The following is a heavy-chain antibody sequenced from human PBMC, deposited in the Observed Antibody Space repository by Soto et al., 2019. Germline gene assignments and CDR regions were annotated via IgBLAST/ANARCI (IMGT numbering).Heavy chain of an antibody. J-gene: IGHJ2*01. CDR1: GGSISSYY. Sequence: QVQLQESGPGLVKPSETLSLTCTVSGGSISSYYWSWIRQPPGKGLEWIGYIYYSGSTNYNPSLKSRVTISVDTSKNQFSLKLSSVTAADTAVYYCARAYRNYYDSSGYYFWYFDLWGRGTLVTVSS. V-gene: IGHV4-59*01. CDR3: ARAYRNYYDSSGYYFWYFDL. D-gene: IGHD3-22*01. CDR2: IYYSGST.